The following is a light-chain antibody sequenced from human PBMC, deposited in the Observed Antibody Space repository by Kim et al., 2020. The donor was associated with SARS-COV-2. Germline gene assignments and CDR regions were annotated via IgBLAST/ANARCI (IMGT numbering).Light chain of an antibody. CDR3: QVWDSGTAV. CDR2: RDN. J-gene: IGLJ3*02. Sequence: SSELTQPLSVSVALGQTARITCGGDDIGSKLVHWYQQRPGQAPVLVIYRDNDRPSGIPERISGSNSRNTATLTLSGAQAGDEADYYCQVWDSGTAVFGGG. V-gene: IGLV3-9*01. CDR1: DIGSKL.